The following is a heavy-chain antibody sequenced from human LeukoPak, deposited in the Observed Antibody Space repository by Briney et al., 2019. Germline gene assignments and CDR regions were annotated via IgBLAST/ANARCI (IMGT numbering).Heavy chain of an antibody. D-gene: IGHD3-3*01. V-gene: IGHV3-66*02. CDR1: GFTFSNNY. Sequence: GGSLRLSCAASGFTFSNNYMSWVRQAPGKGLEWVSVIYSGGSTYYADSVKGRFTISRDKSKNTLYLQMNSLRAEDTAVYYCARVPNYDFWSGYLDYWGQGTLVTVSS. CDR3: ARVPNYDFWSGYLDY. J-gene: IGHJ4*02. CDR2: IYSGGST.